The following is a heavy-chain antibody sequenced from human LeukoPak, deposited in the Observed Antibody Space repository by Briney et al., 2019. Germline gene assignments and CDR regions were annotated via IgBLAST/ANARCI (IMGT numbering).Heavy chain of an antibody. D-gene: IGHD3-9*01. CDR2: IRSKANSYAT. J-gene: IGHJ6*03. Sequence: QAGGSLRPSCAASGFTFSGSAMHWVRQASGKGLEWVGRIRSKANSYATAYAASVKGRFTISRDDSKNTPYLQMNSLKTEDTAVYYCTSRYFDWFRYMDVWGKGTTVTVSS. CDR3: TSRYFDWFRYMDV. V-gene: IGHV3-73*01. CDR1: GFTFSGSA.